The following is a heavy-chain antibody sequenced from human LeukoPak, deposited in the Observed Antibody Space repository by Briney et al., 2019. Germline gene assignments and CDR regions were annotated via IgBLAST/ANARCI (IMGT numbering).Heavy chain of an antibody. D-gene: IGHD6-13*01. CDR2: IYYSGST. J-gene: IGHJ3*02. CDR1: GGSFSGYY. V-gene: IGHV4-34*01. Sequence: PSETLSLTCAVYGGSFSGYYWSWIRQPPGKGLEWIGSIYYSGSTYYNPSLKSRVTISVDTSKNQFSLKLSSVTAADTAVYYCASAGYSSSWYTDAFDIWGQGTMVTVSS. CDR3: ASAGYSSSWYTDAFDI.